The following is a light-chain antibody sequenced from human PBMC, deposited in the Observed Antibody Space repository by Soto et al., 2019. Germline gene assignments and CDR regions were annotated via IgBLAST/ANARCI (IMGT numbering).Light chain of an antibody. CDR1: QSVSTS. CDR2: SAS. CDR3: QQYIHGYT. J-gene: IGKJ2*01. Sequence: EVVMTQSPATLSVFPGERVTLSCRASQSVSTSLAWYQQKPGQAPRLLIYSASTRATGIPARFCGSGSGTEFTLTISSLESEDFAVYYCQQYIHGYTFGQGTELEIK. V-gene: IGKV3-15*01.